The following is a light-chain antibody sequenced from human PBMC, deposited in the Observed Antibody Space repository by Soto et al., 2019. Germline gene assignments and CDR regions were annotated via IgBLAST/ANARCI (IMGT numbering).Light chain of an antibody. CDR1: QGISNY. CDR3: QKYNSAPWT. CDR2: AAS. J-gene: IGKJ1*01. V-gene: IGKV1-27*01. Sequence: DIQMTQSPSSLSASVGDRVTITCRASQGISNYLAWYQQKPWKVPNLLIYAASTLQSGVPSRFSGSGSGPEFTLTISSLQPEDVAIYYCQKYNSAPWTFGQGTKVEIK.